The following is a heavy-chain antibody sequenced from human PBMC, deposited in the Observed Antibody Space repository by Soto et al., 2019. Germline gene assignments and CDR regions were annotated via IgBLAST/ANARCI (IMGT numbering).Heavy chain of an antibody. V-gene: IGHV3-15*01. CDR2: IKSKTDGGTT. J-gene: IGHJ4*02. Sequence: EVQLVESGGGLVKPGGSLRLSCAASGFTFSNAWMSWVRQAPGKGLEWVGRIKSKTDGGTTDYAAPVKGRFTIARDDSRNTLYVQMNSLKTEDTAVDYCTTDIGHGGRDYWGQGTLVTVSS. D-gene: IGHD2-15*01. CDR3: TTDIGHGGRDY. CDR1: GFTFSNAW.